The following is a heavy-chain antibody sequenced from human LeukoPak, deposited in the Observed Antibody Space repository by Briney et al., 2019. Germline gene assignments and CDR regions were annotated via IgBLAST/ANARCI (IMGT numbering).Heavy chain of an antibody. D-gene: IGHD1-26*01. Sequence: ASVTVSCKASGYTFSDYYIYWVRQAPGQGLEWMGWINPDSGDTNYAQNFQGRVTMTRDTSISTAYMELSSLTSDDTAFYYCTRERINSGSYSEALDFWGQGTLVTVSS. CDR2: INPDSGDT. CDR1: GYTFSDYY. CDR3: TRERINSGSYSEALDF. J-gene: IGHJ4*02. V-gene: IGHV1-2*02.